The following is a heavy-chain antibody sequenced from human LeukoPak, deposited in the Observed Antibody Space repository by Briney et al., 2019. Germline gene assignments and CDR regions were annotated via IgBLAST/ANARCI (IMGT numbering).Heavy chain of an antibody. CDR3: AKGSMDCSSTSCRTRYNWFDP. CDR2: ISGSGGST. V-gene: IGHV3-23*01. D-gene: IGHD2-2*01. J-gene: IGHJ5*02. Sequence: GGSLRLSCAASGFTFSSYGMHWVRQAPGKGLEWVSAISGSGGSTYYADSVKGRFTISRDNSKNTLYLQMNSLRAEDTAVYYCAKGSMDCSSTSCRTRYNWFDPWGQGTLVTVSS. CDR1: GFTFSSYG.